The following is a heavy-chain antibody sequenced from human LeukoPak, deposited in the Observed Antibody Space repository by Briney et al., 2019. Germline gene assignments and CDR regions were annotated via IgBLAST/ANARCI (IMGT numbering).Heavy chain of an antibody. CDR3: ARDEAAQEYTFFDY. CDR2: IWYDGSNK. D-gene: IGHD3-16*01. CDR1: GFTFSSYG. J-gene: IGHJ4*02. Sequence: GGSLRLSCAASGFTFSSYGMHWVRQAPGKGLDWVAFIWYDGSNKYYADSVKGRFTISRDNSKNTLYLQMGSLRAEDMAVYYCARDEAAQEYTFFDYWGQGTLVTVSS. V-gene: IGHV3-30*02.